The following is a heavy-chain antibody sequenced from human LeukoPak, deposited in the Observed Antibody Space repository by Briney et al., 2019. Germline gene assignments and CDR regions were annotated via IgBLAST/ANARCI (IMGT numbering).Heavy chain of an antibody. Sequence: GGSLRLSCAASGFTFSSYAMSWVRQAPGKGLEWVSAISGSVGSTYYADSVKGRFTISRDNSKNTLYLQMNSLRAEDTAVYYCARLSSSDYYNFYYSMDVWGKGTTVTVSS. CDR1: GFTFSSYA. CDR3: ARLSSSDYYNFYYSMDV. V-gene: IGHV3-23*01. CDR2: ISGSVGST. J-gene: IGHJ6*03. D-gene: IGHD2-21*02.